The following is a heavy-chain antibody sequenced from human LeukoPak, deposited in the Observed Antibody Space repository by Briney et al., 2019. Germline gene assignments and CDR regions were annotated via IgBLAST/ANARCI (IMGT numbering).Heavy chain of an antibody. V-gene: IGHV4-4*07. Sequence: SETLSLTCTVSGGSISNYYWSWIRQPAGKGLEWIGRIDDSGSTNYKPSLKSRVTISVDASKNQFSLKLSSVTAADTAVYYCARDVGWRGMNYYMDVWGKGTTVTVSS. CDR3: ARDVGWRGMNYYMDV. CDR1: GGSISNYY. D-gene: IGHD3-3*01. J-gene: IGHJ6*03. CDR2: IDDSGST.